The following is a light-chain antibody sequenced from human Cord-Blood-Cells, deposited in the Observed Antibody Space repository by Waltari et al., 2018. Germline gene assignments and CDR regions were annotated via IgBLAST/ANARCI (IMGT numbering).Light chain of an antibody. J-gene: IGLJ1*01. CDR2: EVS. Sequence: QSALTQPASVSGSPGQSITISCTGTSSDVGSYNLVSWYQQHPGKAPKLMIYEVSKLPSGVSNRFSGSKSGNTASLTISGLQAEDEGDYYCCSYAGSSTFVFGTGTKVTVL. V-gene: IGLV2-23*02. CDR3: CSYAGSSTFV. CDR1: SSDVGSYNL.